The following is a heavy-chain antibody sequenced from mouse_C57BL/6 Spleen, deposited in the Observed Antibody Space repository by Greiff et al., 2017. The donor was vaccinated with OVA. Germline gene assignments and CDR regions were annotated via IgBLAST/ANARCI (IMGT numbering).Heavy chain of an antibody. V-gene: IGHV1-61*01. D-gene: IGHD1-1*01. CDR2: IYSSDSET. Sequence: VQLQQPGAELVRPGSSVKLSCKASGYTFTSYWMDWVKQWPGQGLEWIGNIYSSDSETHYNQKCKCKATVTVDKSSSTAYMQLSILTSEVSAVYYCARWDYYGYSDYWGQGTTLSGSS. J-gene: IGHJ2*01. CDR3: ARWDYYGYSDY. CDR1: GYTFTSYW.